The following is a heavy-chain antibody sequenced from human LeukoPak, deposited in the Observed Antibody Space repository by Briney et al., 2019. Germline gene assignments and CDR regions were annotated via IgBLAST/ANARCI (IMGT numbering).Heavy chain of an antibody. V-gene: IGHV3-23*01. CDR2: ISGSGGST. CDR1: GFTLSSYA. Sequence: GGSLRLSCAASGFTLSSYAMSWVRQAPGKGLEWVSAISGSGGSTYYADSVKGRFTISRDNSKNTLYLQMNSLRAEDTAVYYCAKVMTRTMVRGVPPSDYWGQGTLLTVSS. D-gene: IGHD3-10*01. CDR3: AKVMTRTMVRGVPPSDY. J-gene: IGHJ4*02.